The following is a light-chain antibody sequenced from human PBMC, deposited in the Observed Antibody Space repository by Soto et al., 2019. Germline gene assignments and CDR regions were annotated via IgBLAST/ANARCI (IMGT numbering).Light chain of an antibody. V-gene: IGKV3-15*01. CDR1: QSISSN. Sequence: EIVMTQSPATLSVSPGERATLSCRASQSISSNLAWYQQKPGQAPRLLIYGASTRATGIPARFSGSGSGAEFILTIGSLQSEDFAVYYCQQYANWPRTFGQGTKVEIK. CDR3: QQYANWPRT. CDR2: GAS. J-gene: IGKJ1*01.